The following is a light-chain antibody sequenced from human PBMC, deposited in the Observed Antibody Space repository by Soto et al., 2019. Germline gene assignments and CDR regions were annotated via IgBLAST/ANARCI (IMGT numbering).Light chain of an antibody. CDR3: QQRGDWPLYT. V-gene: IGKV3-11*01. CDR2: DAS. CDR1: QSISYN. Sequence: EIVLTQSPANLSLSPGERATLSCRASQSISYNLAWYQQKPGQTPRLLIYDASNRSTGIPARFSGSGSATDFTLSISNLETEDFAVYYCQQRGDWPLYTFGQGSRLEIK. J-gene: IGKJ2*01.